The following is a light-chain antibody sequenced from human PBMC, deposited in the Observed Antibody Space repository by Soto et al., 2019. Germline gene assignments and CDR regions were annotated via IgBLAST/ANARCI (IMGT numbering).Light chain of an antibody. CDR3: QQSYSTPPT. V-gene: IGKV1-39*01. J-gene: IGKJ2*01. CDR1: QSISSY. CDR2: AAS. Sequence: DIQMPQSPSSLSASVGDRVTITCRASQSISSYLNWYQQKPGKAPKLLIYAASSLQSGVPSRFSGSGSGTDFTLTISSLQSEDFANYYCQQSYSTPPTFGQGTKLEIK.